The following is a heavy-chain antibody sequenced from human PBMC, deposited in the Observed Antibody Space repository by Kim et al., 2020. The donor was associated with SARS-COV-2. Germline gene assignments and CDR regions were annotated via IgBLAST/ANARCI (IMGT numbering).Heavy chain of an antibody. CDR2: ISYDGSNK. D-gene: IGHD6-19*01. CDR1: GFTFSSYA. V-gene: IGHV3-30-3*01. J-gene: IGHJ4*02. CDR3: ASPHLPGYSSGCPNY. Sequence: GGSLRLSCAASGFTFSSYAMHWVRQAPGKGLEWVAVISYDGSNKYYADSVKGRFTISRDNSKNTLYLQMNSLRAEDTAVYYCASPHLPGYSSGCPNYWGQGTLVTVSS.